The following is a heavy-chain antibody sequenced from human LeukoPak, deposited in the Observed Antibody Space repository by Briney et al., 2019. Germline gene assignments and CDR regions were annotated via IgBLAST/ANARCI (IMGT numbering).Heavy chain of an antibody. V-gene: IGHV4-4*02. CDR3: AREPGYYGSSGYYVSNYYYMDV. CDR2: IYHSGST. D-gene: IGHD3-22*01. Sequence: SETLSLTCAVSGGSISSSNWWSWVRQPPGKGLEWIGEIYHSGSTNYNPSLKSRVTISVDKSKNQFSLKLSSVTAADTAVYYCAREPGYYGSSGYYVSNYYYMDVWGKGTTVTVSS. J-gene: IGHJ6*03. CDR1: GGSISSSNW.